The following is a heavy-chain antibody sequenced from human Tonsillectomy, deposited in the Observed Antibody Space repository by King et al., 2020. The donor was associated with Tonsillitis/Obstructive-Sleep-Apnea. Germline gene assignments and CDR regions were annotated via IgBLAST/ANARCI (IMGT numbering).Heavy chain of an antibody. CDR2: ISRSGSTI. CDR3: ARRAAAGTYYMDV. J-gene: IGHJ6*03. CDR1: GFTFSSYE. V-gene: IGHV3-48*03. Sequence: VQLVESGGGMVQPGGSLRLSCAASGFTFSSYEMNWVRQAPGKGLEWVSYISRSGSTIYYADSVKGRFTISRDNAKNSLYLQMNSLRAEDTAVYYCARRAAAGTYYMDVWGKGTTVTVSS. D-gene: IGHD6-13*01.